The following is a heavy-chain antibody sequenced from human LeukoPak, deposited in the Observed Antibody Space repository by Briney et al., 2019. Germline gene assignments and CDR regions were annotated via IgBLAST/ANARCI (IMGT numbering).Heavy chain of an antibody. V-gene: IGHV4-39*07. CDR2: VYYSGST. J-gene: IGHJ5*02. CDR1: GGSIRTTNYY. CDR3: ARSYRYNWFDP. Sequence: SETLSLTCTVSGGSIRTTNYYWGWIRQSPGKGLEWFGCVYYSGSTYYNPSLKSRVTISVDTSKNQFSLKLSSVTAADTAVYYCARSYRYNWFDPWGQGTLVTVSS. D-gene: IGHD4-11*01.